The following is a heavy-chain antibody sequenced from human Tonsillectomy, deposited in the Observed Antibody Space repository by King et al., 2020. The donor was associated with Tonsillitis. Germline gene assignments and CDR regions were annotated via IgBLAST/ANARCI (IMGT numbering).Heavy chain of an antibody. CDR1: GGTFSGYA. D-gene: IGHD2-2*01. J-gene: IGHJ1*01. V-gene: IGHV1-69*01. Sequence: QLVQSGAEVKKPGSSVKVSCKASGGTFSGYAISWVRQAPGQGLEWMGGIIPIFGTANYAQKFQGRVTITADESTSTAYMELSSLRSEDTAVYYCALIVVVPAAVGGYFQHWGQGTLVTVSS. CDR2: IIPIFGTA. CDR3: ALIVVVPAAVGGYFQH.